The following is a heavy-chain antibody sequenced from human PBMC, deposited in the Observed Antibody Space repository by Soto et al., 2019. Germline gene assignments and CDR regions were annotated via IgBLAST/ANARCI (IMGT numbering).Heavy chain of an antibody. CDR1: GGSISSSNW. V-gene: IGHV4-4*02. D-gene: IGHD2-21*01. CDR3: ARVWGYYFDY. Sequence: SETLSLTCAVSGGSISSSNWWSWVRQPPGKGLEWIGYIYYSGSTNYNPSLKSRVTISVDTSKNQFSLKLSSVTAADTAVYYCARVWGYYFDYWGQGTLVTVSS. J-gene: IGHJ4*02. CDR2: IYYSGST.